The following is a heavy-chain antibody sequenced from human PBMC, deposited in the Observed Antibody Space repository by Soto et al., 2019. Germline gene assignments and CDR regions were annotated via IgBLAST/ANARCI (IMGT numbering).Heavy chain of an antibody. V-gene: IGHV3-74*01. CDR3: VRGPPPPIAVTGYFDY. D-gene: IGHD6-19*01. CDR1: GFSFSWYW. Sequence: HPAGSMRLSCAVSGFSFSWYWMHWVRQAPEKELVWVSRSNFDGSSTSYADSVKGRFTISRDNAKNTLYLQMNSLRVEDTALYYCVRGPPPPIAVTGYFDYWGQGMMVTVSS. J-gene: IGHJ4*02. CDR2: SNFDGSST.